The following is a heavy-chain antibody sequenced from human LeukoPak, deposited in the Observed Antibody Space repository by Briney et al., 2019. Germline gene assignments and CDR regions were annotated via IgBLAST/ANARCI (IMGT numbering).Heavy chain of an antibody. Sequence: HSGGSLGLSCAASGFTVSSNYMSWVRQAPGKGLEWVSVIYSGGSTYYADSVKGRFTISRDNSKNTLYLQMNSLRAEDTAVYYCARIGGVVPASDYWGQGTLVTVSS. CDR1: GFTVSSNY. V-gene: IGHV3-53*01. D-gene: IGHD2-2*01. CDR2: IYSGGST. CDR3: ARIGGVVPASDY. J-gene: IGHJ4*02.